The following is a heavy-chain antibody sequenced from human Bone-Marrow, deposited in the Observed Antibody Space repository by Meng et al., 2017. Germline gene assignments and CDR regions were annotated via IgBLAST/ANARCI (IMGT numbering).Heavy chain of an antibody. Sequence: QVQLVEAGGAVYHPEIPMRLSSAASESDVSSYVMHGARQAPGKRLELVPIIWYDRSNKYYADSVTGLFTISRDNSKITLYLQMNSLRAEDTAVYYCARDSGFDYWGQGTLVTVSS. CDR3: ARDSGFDY. CDR1: ESDVSSYV. D-gene: IGHD7-27*01. CDR2: IWYDRSNK. V-gene: IGHV3-33*01. J-gene: IGHJ4*02.